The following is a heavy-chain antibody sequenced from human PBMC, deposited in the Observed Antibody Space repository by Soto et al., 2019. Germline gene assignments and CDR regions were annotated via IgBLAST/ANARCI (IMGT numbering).Heavy chain of an antibody. V-gene: IGHV3-23*01. CDR2: LSGSATST. Sequence: XGSLGLSCAASVFTFGNYWMHWVRQPPGKGLEWVSGLSGSATSTYYADSVKGRFTISRVNSRDTLFMQINSLTADDTAVYYCAKATTNGGWFNPFDSWGQGSLVTVSS. CDR3: AKATTNGGWFNPFDS. CDR1: VFTFGNYW. J-gene: IGHJ4*02. D-gene: IGHD6-19*01.